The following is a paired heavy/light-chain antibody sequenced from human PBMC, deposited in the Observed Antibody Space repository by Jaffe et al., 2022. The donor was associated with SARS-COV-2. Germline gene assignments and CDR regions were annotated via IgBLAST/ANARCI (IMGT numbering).Heavy chain of an antibody. D-gene: IGHD2-15*01. CDR2: INYRGIT. J-gene: IGHJ1*01. V-gene: IGHV4-34*01. CDR3: ASPAVGCSDITCYVAFFQY. CDR1: GVSFTDYY. Sequence: QVRLQQWGAGLLKPSETLSLTCAVYGVSFTDYYWSWFRQSPGKGLEWIGEINYRGITNYNPSLKSRVTISLDTSKDQFSLRLFSVTAADTAVYYCASPAVGCSDITCYVAFFQYWGQGTPVTVSS.
Light chain of an antibody. V-gene: IGKV3-20*01. J-gene: IGKJ5*01. Sequence: ETVLAQSPGTLSLSPGERATLSCWASQSVVGNYLAWYQQKPGQPPRLLIYGASSRATGIPDRFSGGGFGTDFTLTISRLEPEDFAVYYCQQYGRSPVTFGQGTRLHIK. CDR2: GAS. CDR1: QSVVGNY. CDR3: QQYGRSPVT.